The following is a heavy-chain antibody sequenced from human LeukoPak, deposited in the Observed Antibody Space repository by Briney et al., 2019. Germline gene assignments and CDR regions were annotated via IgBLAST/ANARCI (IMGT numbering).Heavy chain of an antibody. V-gene: IGHV3-23*01. J-gene: IGHJ5*02. CDR2: ISPRGGGT. CDR3: AKGSAGDYDFWSPNSWFDP. D-gene: IGHD3-3*01. CDR1: GFTFSNAW. Sequence: GGSLRLSCAASGFTFSNAWMSWVRQAPGKGLEWLSGISPRGGGTYYADSVKGRFTISRDDSKSTLSLQMNSLRVEDTAVYYCAKGSAGDYDFWSPNSWFDPWGQGTLVTVSS.